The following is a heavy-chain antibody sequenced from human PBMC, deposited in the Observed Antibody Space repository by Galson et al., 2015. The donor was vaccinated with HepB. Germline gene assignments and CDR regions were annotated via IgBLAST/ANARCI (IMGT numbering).Heavy chain of an antibody. V-gene: IGHV1-24*01. CDR1: GYTLTELS. J-gene: IGHJ4*02. CDR2: FDPEDGET. Sequence: SVKVSCKVSGYTLTELSMHWVRQAPGKGLEWMGGFDPEDGETIYAQKFQGRVTVTEDTSTDTAYMELSSLRSEDTAVYYCATGESGSYYPDYWGQGTLVTVSS. D-gene: IGHD1-26*01. CDR3: ATGESGSYYPDY.